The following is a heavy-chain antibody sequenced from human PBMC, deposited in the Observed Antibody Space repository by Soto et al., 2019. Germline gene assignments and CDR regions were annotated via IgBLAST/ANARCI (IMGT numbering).Heavy chain of an antibody. CDR2: IDYSGTT. Sequence: QLQLQESGPGLVKPSETLSLTCTVSGGSISSSIYYWGWIRQPPGRGLEWIGIIDYSGTTYYNPSLNSRLTMSVDTSKTHFSLNLSSVTAADTAVYYCARRTGSSTYYFDYWGQGALVTVSS. CDR1: GGSISSSIYY. J-gene: IGHJ4*02. CDR3: ARRTGSSTYYFDY. D-gene: IGHD6-6*01. V-gene: IGHV4-39*02.